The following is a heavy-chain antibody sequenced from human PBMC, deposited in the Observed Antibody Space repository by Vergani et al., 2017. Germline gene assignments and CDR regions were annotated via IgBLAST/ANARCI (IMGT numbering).Heavy chain of an antibody. V-gene: IGHV3-23*03. CDR3: AKGARYCSSNSCDNHYYYYYMDV. D-gene: IGHD2-2*01. Sequence: EVQLLESGGGLVQPGGSLRLSCAASGFTFSSYAMSWVRQAPGKGLEWVSVIYSGGSSTYYADSVKGRFTISRDNSKNTLYLQMNSLRAEDTAVYYCAKGARYCSSNSCDNHYYYYYMDVWGKGTTVTVSS. CDR2: IYSGGSST. CDR1: GFTFSSYA. J-gene: IGHJ6*03.